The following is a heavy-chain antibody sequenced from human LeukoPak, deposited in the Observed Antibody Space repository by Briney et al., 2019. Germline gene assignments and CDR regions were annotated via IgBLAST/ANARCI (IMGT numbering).Heavy chain of an antibody. D-gene: IGHD3-22*01. CDR3: VRESNSGYYLSY. CDR1: GFTVSSNY. CDR2: IYSGGRT. J-gene: IGHJ4*02. Sequence: PGGSLRLSCAASGFTVSSNYMSWVRQAPGKGLEWVSVIYSGGRTYYADSVKGRFTISRDNSKNILYLQMNSLRAEDTAVYYCVRESNSGYYLSYWGQGTLVTVSS. V-gene: IGHV3-66*01.